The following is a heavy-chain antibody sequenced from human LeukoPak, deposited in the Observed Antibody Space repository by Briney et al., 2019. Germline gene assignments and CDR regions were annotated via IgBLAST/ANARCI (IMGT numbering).Heavy chain of an antibody. CDR1: GFTFSSYA. Sequence: GGSLRLSCSASGFTFSSYAMHWVRQAPGKGLEYVSAISSNGGSTYYADSVKGRFTISRDNSKNTLYLQMSSLRAEDTAVCYCVKGESAAWSRENFDYWGQGTLDTVSS. D-gene: IGHD6-13*01. J-gene: IGHJ4*02. CDR2: ISSNGGST. CDR3: VKGESAAWSRENFDY. V-gene: IGHV3-64D*09.